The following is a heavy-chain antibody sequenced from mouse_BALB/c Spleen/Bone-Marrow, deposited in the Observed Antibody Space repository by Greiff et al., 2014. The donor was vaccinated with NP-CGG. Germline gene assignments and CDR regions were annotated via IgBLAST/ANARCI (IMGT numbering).Heavy chain of an antibody. Sequence: VQLQQSGAALVKPGASVNLSCRASGLTFTTYWIHWVKQRPGQGLEWIGEINPNNGRTNYNERFKTKATLTVDKSSSTAYMQLSSLTSEDSAVYYCARGGRAMAFWGQGTSVTVSS. CDR1: GLTFTTYW. J-gene: IGHJ4*01. V-gene: IGHV1S81*02. CDR3: ARGGRAMAF. D-gene: IGHD3-3*01. CDR2: INPNNGRT.